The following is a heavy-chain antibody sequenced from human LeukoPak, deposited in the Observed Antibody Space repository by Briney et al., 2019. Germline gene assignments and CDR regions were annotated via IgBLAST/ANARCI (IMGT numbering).Heavy chain of an antibody. D-gene: IGHD2-15*01. CDR2: INPNSSGT. J-gene: IGHJ4*02. V-gene: IGHV1-2*02. CDR3: AALGYCSGGSCYLNFDY. Sequence: APVKVSCKASGYTFTGYYMHWVRQAPGQGLEWMGWINPNSSGTNYAQKFQGRVTMTRDTSISTAYMELSRLRSDDTAVYYCAALGYCSGGSCYLNFDYWGQGTLVTVSS. CDR1: GYTFTGYY.